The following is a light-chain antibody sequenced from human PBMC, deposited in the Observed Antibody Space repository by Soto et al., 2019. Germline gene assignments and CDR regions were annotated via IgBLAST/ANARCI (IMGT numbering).Light chain of an antibody. CDR3: GTWDFGLSTVV. CDR1: SSNIGAGYD. J-gene: IGLJ2*01. Sequence: QSVVTQPPSVSGAPGQRVTISCTGTSSNIGAGYDVHWYQHLPGTAPKLLIYGNTIRPSGVPDRFSGSKSGTSASLAITGLQAEDEADYYCGTWDFGLSTVVFGGGTQLTVL. CDR2: GNT. V-gene: IGLV1-40*01.